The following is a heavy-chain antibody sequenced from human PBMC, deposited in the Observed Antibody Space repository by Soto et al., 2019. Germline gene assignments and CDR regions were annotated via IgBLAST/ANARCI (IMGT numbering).Heavy chain of an antibody. Sequence: EVQLVESGGALIQPGGSLRLSCGASGLSVSDNYMGWVRQAPGRGLEWVSVMYAGGDTHYADSVKGRFTISRDKSENTLYLQMNSLRDEDTGVYFCVSRIPSRVFDYWGLGTLVTVSS. J-gene: IGHJ4*01. CDR1: GLSVSDNY. V-gene: IGHV3-53*01. CDR2: MYAGGDT. CDR3: VSRIPSRVFDY. D-gene: IGHD2-2*01.